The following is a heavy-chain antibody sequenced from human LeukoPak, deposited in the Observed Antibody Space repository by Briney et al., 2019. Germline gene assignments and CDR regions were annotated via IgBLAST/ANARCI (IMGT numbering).Heavy chain of an antibody. D-gene: IGHD2-2*01. CDR3: ARLQYCSGTSCYWFDP. Sequence: SETLSLTCTVSGGYISSGLYSWSWIRQPLGKGLEWIGYVYHTGSTYYNPSLKSRVTISVDTSKNQFSLRLSSVTAADTAVYYCARLQYCSGTSCYWFDPWGQGTLVTVSS. CDR2: VYHTGST. J-gene: IGHJ5*02. CDR1: GGYISSGLYS. V-gene: IGHV4-30-2*01.